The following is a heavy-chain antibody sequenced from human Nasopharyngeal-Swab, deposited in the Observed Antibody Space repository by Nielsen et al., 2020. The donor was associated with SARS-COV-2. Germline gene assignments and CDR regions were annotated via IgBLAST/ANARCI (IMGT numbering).Heavy chain of an antibody. CDR1: GGTFSSYA. D-gene: IGHD3-3*01. CDR3: ARGGRVRFLEWSYYYYMDV. CDR2: IIPIFGTA. J-gene: IGHJ6*03. V-gene: IGHV1-69*13. Sequence: SVKVSCKASGGTFSSYAISWVRQAPGQGLEWMGGIIPIFGTANYAQKFQGRVTITADESTSTAYMELSSLRSEDTAVYYCARGGRVRFLEWSYYYYMDVWGKGATVAVSS.